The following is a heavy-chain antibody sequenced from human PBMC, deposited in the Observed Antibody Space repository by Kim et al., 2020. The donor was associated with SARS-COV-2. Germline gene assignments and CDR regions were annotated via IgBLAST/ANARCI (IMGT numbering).Heavy chain of an antibody. J-gene: IGHJ4*02. V-gene: IGHV3-74*01. CDR3: ARGRESQIYYFDY. Sequence: ADHATGRFTDSNDNAKNTLYLQMNRLRGEDTAVYYCARGRESQIYYFDYWGQGTLVTVSS.